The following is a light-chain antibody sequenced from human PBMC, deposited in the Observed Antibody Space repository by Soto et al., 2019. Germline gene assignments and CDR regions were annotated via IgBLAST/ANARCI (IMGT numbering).Light chain of an antibody. Sequence: QSALTQPPSLSGTPGQRVTISCSGSTSNIGRYSVNWYQHFPGTAPKILIYSDDERPSGVPDRFPGSKSGTSASLAISGLQSEDDAEYYCAAWDDNLNGPLFGGGTKLTVL. V-gene: IGLV1-44*01. J-gene: IGLJ3*02. CDR2: SDD. CDR3: AAWDDNLNGPL. CDR1: TSNIGRYS.